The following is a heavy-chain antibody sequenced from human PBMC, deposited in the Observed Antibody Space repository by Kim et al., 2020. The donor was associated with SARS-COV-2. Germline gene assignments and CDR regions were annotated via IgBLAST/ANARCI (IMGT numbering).Heavy chain of an antibody. Sequence: GGSLRLSCAASGFTFSSYAMSWVRQAPGKGLEWVSAISGSGGSTYYADSVKGRFTISRDNSKNTLYLQMNSLRAEDTAVYYCAKTIAARPGGYYYGMDVWGQGTTVTVSS. CDR3: AKTIAARPGGYYYGMDV. D-gene: IGHD6-6*01. J-gene: IGHJ6*02. V-gene: IGHV3-23*01. CDR1: GFTFSSYA. CDR2: ISGSGGST.